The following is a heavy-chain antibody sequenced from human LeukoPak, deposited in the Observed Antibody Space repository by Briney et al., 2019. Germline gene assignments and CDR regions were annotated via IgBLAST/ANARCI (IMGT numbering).Heavy chain of an antibody. D-gene: IGHD2-15*01. J-gene: IGHJ6*03. V-gene: IGHV1-69*13. CDR2: IIPIFDTA. CDR3: ARVIWQKPVVDYYYYYMDV. Sequence: GASVKVSCKASGGTFSSYAISWVRQAPGQGLEWMGGIIPIFDTANYAQKFQGRVTITADESTSTAYMELSSLRSEDTAVYYCARVIWQKPVVDYYYYYMDVWGKGTTVTVSS. CDR1: GGTFSSYA.